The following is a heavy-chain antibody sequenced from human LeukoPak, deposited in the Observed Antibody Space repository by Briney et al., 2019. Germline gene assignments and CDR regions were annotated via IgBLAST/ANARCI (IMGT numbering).Heavy chain of an antibody. J-gene: IGHJ6*03. CDR1: GFTVSSNY. CDR2: IYSGGST. D-gene: IGHD5-24*01. CDR3: ARHRDGYNSHYMDV. Sequence: GGSLRLSCAASGFTVSSNYMSWVRQAPGKGLEWVSVIYSGGSTYYADSVKGRFTISRDNSKSTLYIQMNSLRAEDTAVYYCARHRDGYNSHYMDVWGKGTTVTISS. V-gene: IGHV3-53*01.